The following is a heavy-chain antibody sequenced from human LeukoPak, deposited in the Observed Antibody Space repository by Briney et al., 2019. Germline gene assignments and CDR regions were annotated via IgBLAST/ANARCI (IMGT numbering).Heavy chain of an antibody. D-gene: IGHD6-13*01. CDR3: ARAPMGAAALY. Sequence: GGSLRLSCAASGFAVSSNHMNWVRQAPGKGLEWVSSISSSSNYIYYADSVKGRFTISRDNAKNSLYLQMNSLRAEDTAFYYCARAPMGAAALYWGQGTLVTVSS. J-gene: IGHJ4*02. V-gene: IGHV3-21*04. CDR2: ISSSSNYI. CDR1: GFAVSSNH.